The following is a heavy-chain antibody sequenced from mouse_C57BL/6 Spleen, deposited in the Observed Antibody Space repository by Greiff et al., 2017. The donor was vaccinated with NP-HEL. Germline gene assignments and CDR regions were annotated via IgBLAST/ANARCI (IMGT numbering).Heavy chain of an antibody. CDR3: ARRYGSRSTWFDY. D-gene: IGHD1-1*01. CDR1: GYTFTSYW. J-gene: IGHJ3*01. CDR2: IYPGSGST. Sequence: QVQLQQPGAELVKPGASVKMSCKASGYTFTSYWITWVKQRPGQGLEWIGDIYPGSGSTNYNEMFKSNATLTVDTSSSTAYMQLSSLTSEDSAGYCCARRYGSRSTWFDYWGQGTLVTVSA. V-gene: IGHV1-55*01.